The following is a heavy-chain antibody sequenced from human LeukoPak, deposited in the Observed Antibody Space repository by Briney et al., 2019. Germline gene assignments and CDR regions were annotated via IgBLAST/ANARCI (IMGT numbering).Heavy chain of an antibody. V-gene: IGHV1-69*05. CDR1: GGTFSSYA. D-gene: IGHD1-26*01. CDR2: IIPIFGTA. J-gene: IGHJ4*02. CDR3: ARDQSGSYSGIDY. Sequence: SVKVSCKASGGTFSSYAISWVRQAPGQGLEWMGGIIPIFGTANYAQKFQGRVTITTDESTSTAYMELSSLRSDDTAVYYCARDQSGSYSGIDYWGQGTLVTVSS.